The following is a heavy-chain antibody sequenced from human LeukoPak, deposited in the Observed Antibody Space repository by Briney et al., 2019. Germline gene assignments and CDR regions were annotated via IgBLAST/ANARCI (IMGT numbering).Heavy chain of an antibody. Sequence: ASVKVSCKASGYTFTGYYMHRVRQAPGQGLEWMGWINPNSGGTNYAQKFQGRVTMTTDTSTSTAYMELRSLRSDDTAVYYCARDPPHSSGPNSPCFEYWGQGTLVTVSS. J-gene: IGHJ4*02. CDR2: INPNSGGT. CDR3: ARDPPHSSGPNSPCFEY. CDR1: GYTFTGYY. V-gene: IGHV1-2*02. D-gene: IGHD6-19*01.